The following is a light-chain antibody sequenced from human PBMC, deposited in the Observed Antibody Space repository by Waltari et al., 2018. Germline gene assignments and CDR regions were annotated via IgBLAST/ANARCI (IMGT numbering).Light chain of an antibody. CDR2: GAS. CDR3: QQYYESPYT. J-gene: IGKJ2*01. CDR1: QSVLYSSNNYNY. Sequence: DIVMTQSPDSLAVSLGERASINCKSSQSVLYSSNNYNYVAWYPQKPGQPPQLLIYGASTRESGVPDRFGGSGSGTHFTLTISSLQAEDVAVYYCQQYYESPYTFGQGTKLEIK. V-gene: IGKV4-1*01.